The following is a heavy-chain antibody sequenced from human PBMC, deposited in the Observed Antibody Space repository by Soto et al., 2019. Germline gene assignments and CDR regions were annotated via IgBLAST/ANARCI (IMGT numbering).Heavy chain of an antibody. CDR3: VRTSLVVAAATREDY. CDR2: INSDGSST. J-gene: IGHJ4*02. CDR1: GFTFSRYW. D-gene: IGHD2-15*01. Sequence: EVQLVESGGGLVQPGESLRPSCAASGFTFSRYWMHWVRQAPGKGLVWVSRINSDGSSTSYAGSVKGRFTISRDNAKNTLYLQMNSLRAEDTAVYYCVRTSLVVAAATREDYWGQGTLVTVSS. V-gene: IGHV3-74*01.